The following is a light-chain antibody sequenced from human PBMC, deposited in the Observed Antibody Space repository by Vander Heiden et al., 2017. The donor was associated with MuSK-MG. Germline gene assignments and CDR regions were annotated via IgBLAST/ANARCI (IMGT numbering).Light chain of an antibody. J-gene: IGKJ4*01. CDR2: GAS. V-gene: IGKV3-20*01. CDR3: QQNGSSPLT. CDR1: QRVSISY. Sequence: PGARATLSCRASQRVSISYLAWYQQKPGQAPRLLIFGASSRATGIPDRFSGRGSGTDFTLTSSRLDPEDFAVYYWQQNGSSPLTFGGGTKVEIK.